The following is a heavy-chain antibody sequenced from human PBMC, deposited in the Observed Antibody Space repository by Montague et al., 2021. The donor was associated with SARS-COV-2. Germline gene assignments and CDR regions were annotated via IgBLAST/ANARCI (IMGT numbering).Heavy chain of an antibody. CDR1: GGSFSGYC. V-gene: IGHV4-34*01. J-gene: IGHJ5*02. CDR2: INHSGST. Sequence: SETLSLTCAVYGGSFSGYCWSWIRQPPGKGLEWIGEINHSGSTNYNPSLKSRVTISVDTSKNQFSLKLGSVTAADTAVYYCARGPHSLRYRYNWFDPWGQGTLVTVSS. CDR3: ARGPHSLRYRYNWFDP. D-gene: IGHD3-16*02.